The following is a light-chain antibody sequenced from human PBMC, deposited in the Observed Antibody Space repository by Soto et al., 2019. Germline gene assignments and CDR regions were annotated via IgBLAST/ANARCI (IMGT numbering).Light chain of an antibody. CDR1: QTISSW. CDR3: QQYDTYWT. CDR2: KAS. Sequence: DIQVTQSPPTLSASVGDRVTITSRASQTISSWLAWYQQKPGKAPKLLIYKASSLESGVPSRFSGSGSGTEFTLTISSLQPDDFATYYCQQYDTYWTFGQGTKVDIK. J-gene: IGKJ1*01. V-gene: IGKV1-5*03.